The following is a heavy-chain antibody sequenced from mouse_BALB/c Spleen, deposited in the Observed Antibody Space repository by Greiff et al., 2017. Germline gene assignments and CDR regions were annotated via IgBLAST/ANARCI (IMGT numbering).Heavy chain of an antibody. CDR1: GYSITSGYY. Sequence: ESGPGLVKPSQSLSLPCSVTGYSITSGYYWNWIRQFPGNKLEWMGYISYDGSNNYNPSLKNRISITRDPSKNQFFLKLNSVTTEDTATYYCARVGYDYFDYWGQGTTLTVSS. V-gene: IGHV3-6*02. J-gene: IGHJ2*01. D-gene: IGHD2-3*01. CDR3: ARVGYDYFDY. CDR2: ISYDGSN.